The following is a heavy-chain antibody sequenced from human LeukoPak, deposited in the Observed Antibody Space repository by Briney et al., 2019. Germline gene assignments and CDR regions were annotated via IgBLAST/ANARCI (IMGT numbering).Heavy chain of an antibody. V-gene: IGHV3-33*01. CDR3: ARSYYGSGSYLPLDY. CDR1: GFTFSSYG. D-gene: IGHD3-10*01. Sequence: PGGSLRLSCAASGFTFSSYGMHWVRQAPGKGLEWVAVIWYDGSNKYYADSVKGRFTISRDNSKNTLYLQMNSLRAEDTAVYYCARSYYGSGSYLPLDYWGQGTLVTVSS. CDR2: IWYDGSNK. J-gene: IGHJ4*02.